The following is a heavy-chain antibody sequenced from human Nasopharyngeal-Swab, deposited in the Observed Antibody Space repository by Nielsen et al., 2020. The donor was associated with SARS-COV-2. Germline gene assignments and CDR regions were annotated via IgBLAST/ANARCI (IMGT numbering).Heavy chain of an antibody. CDR1: GGSISSYY. CDR3: ARDRVTDGMAV. J-gene: IGHJ6*04. CDR2: IYYSGST. V-gene: IGHV4-59*01. Sequence: SETLSLTCTVSGGSISSYYWSWIRQPPGKGLEWIGYIYYSGSTNYNPSLKSRVTISVDTSKNQFSLKLSSVTAADTAVYYCARDRVTDGMAVWGKGTRVTVSP. D-gene: IGHD3-10*01.